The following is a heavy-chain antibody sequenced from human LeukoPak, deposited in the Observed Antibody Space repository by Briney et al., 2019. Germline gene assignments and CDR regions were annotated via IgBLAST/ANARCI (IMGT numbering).Heavy chain of an antibody. J-gene: IGHJ4*02. CDR1: DGSISSYY. CDR2: IYYSGST. Sequence: SETLSLTCTVSDGSISSYYWSWIRQLPGKGLEWIGYIYYSGSTNYNPSLRSRLTISVDTSKNQFSLKLSSVTAADTAVYYCARAVVLATAIHFDHWGQGTLVTVSS. V-gene: IGHV4-59*01. CDR3: ARAVVLATAIHFDH. D-gene: IGHD2-15*01.